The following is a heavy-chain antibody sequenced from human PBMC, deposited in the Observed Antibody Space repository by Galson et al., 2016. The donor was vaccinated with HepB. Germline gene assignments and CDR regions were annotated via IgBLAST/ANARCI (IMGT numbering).Heavy chain of an antibody. CDR3: ARYAGRGWGFDY. Sequence: ETLSLTCSVSRGSIPTYYWSWIRQPPGKGLEWLGYIYYNGSTSYNPSLKSRVTISVDTSRNQFFLKLNSVTAADTAVYYCARYAGRGWGFDYWGQGNGSPSPQ. D-gene: IGHD6-19*01. J-gene: IGHJ4*02. CDR1: RGSIPTYY. V-gene: IGHV4-59*01. CDR2: IYYNGST.